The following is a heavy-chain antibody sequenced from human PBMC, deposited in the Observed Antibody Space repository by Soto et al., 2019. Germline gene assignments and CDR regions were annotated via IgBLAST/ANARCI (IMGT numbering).Heavy chain of an antibody. CDR1: GFTFSDYY. CDR3: ARDLYCGGDCYSG. V-gene: IGHV3-11*05. Sequence: PGGSLRLSCAASGFTFSDYYMSWIRQAPGKGLEWVSYISSSISYTNYADSVKGRFTISRDNAKNSLYLQMNSLRAEDTAVYYCARDLYCGGDCYSGWGQGTLVTVSS. D-gene: IGHD2-21*02. CDR2: ISSSISYT. J-gene: IGHJ4*02.